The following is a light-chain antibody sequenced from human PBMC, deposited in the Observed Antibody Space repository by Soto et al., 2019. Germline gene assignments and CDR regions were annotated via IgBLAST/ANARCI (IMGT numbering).Light chain of an antibody. Sequence: QSVLTQSPSASASRGASVKLTCTLSSGHSSYAIAWHQQQPEKGPRYLMKLNSDGSHSKGDGIPDRFSGSSSGAERYLTISSLQSEDEADYYCQTWGTGGVVFGGGTKLTVL. CDR1: SGHSSYA. CDR3: QTWGTGGVV. CDR2: LNSDGSH. J-gene: IGLJ2*01. V-gene: IGLV4-69*01.